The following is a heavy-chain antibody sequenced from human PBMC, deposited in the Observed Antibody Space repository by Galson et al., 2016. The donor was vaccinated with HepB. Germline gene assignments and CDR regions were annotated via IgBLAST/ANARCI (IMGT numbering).Heavy chain of an antibody. J-gene: IGHJ4*02. CDR2: LNTDGRTT. CDR1: GFAFSSYW. V-gene: IGHV3-74*01. D-gene: IGHD1-26*01. CDR3: ARDRGGTYSNCFDY. Sequence: SLRLSCAASGFAFSSYWMHWVRQVPGKGLVWVSRLNTDGRTTNYADSVKGRFTISRDNAKNSLYLQINSLSAEDTAVYYCARDRGGTYSNCFDYWGQGTMVTVSS.